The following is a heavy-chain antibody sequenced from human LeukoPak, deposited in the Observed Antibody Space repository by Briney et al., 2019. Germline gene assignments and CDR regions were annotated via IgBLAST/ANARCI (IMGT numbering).Heavy chain of an antibody. J-gene: IGHJ4*02. CDR2: INHSGST. CDR1: GGSFSGYY. D-gene: IGHD2-8*01. CDR3: ARGRLVPPRGPYYFDY. V-gene: IGHV4-34*01. Sequence: SETLSLTCAVYGGSFSGYYWSWIRQPPGKGLEWIGEINHSGSTNYNPSLKSRVTISVDTSKNQFSLKLSSVTAADTAVYYCARGRLVPPRGPYYFDYWGQGTLVTVSS.